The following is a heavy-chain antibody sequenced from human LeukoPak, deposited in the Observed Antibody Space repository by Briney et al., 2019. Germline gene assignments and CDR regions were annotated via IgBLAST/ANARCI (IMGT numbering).Heavy chain of an antibody. J-gene: IGHJ6*02. CDR2: IYHTGSS. V-gene: IGHV4-30-4*01. CDR1: GDPITSGDNF. D-gene: IGHD3-16*01. Sequence: SETLSLTCRVTGDPITSGDNFWSWVRQPPGKGLEWVGYIYHTGSSYCNPSLKNRLSLSVDTSKNQFSLNLTSVTVADTARYFCARLGDLGMDVWGQGTTVSVFS. CDR3: ARLGDLGMDV.